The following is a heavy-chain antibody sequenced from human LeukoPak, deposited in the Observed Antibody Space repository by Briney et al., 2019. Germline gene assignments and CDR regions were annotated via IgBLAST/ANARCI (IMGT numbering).Heavy chain of an antibody. CDR3: ARRPAAAGTRKKRGLDY. D-gene: IGHD6-13*01. Sequence: ASVKVSCKASGYTFTSYDINWVRQATGQGLEWMGWKNPNSGNTGYAQKFQGRVTMTRNTSISTAYMELSSLRSEDTAVYYCARRPAAAGTRKKRGLDYWGQGTLVTVSS. V-gene: IGHV1-8*01. CDR2: KNPNSGNT. CDR1: GYTFTSYD. J-gene: IGHJ4*02.